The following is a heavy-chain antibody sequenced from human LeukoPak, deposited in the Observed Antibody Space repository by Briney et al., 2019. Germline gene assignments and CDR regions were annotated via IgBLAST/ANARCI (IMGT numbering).Heavy chain of an antibody. CDR2: IYHSAST. V-gene: IGHV4-38-2*01. J-gene: IGHJ5*02. D-gene: IGHD3-3*02. CDR1: GYSISSDNY. Sequence: SETLSLTCGVSGYSISSDNYWCCIRQPPGKGLEVIGTIYHSASTYYNSSLTSRATMSVDKSMNQFSLNLTSVTAADTDVYYCARATIRNWFDPWGQGTLVTVSS. CDR3: ARATIRNWFDP.